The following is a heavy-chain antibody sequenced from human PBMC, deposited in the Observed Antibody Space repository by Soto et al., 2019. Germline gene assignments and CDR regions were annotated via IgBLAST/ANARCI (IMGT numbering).Heavy chain of an antibody. Sequence: GGSLRLSCAASGFTFSSYSMNWVRQAPGKGLEWVSSISSSSSYIYYADSVKGRFTISRDNAKNSLYLQMNSLRAEDTAVYYCARDAAAGGYYYYYGMDVWGQGTTVTVSS. J-gene: IGHJ6*02. CDR2: ISSSSSYI. CDR1: GFTFSSYS. V-gene: IGHV3-21*01. D-gene: IGHD6-13*01. CDR3: ARDAAAGGYYYYYGMDV.